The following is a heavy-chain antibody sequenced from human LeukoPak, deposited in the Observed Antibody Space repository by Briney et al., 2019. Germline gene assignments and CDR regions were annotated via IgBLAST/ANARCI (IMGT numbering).Heavy chain of an antibody. CDR1: GYTFTSYD. CDR3: ARGPKGYYDFWSGYYLGDHFDY. CDR2: MNPNSGNT. V-gene: IGHV1-8*03. Sequence: GASVKVSCKASGYTFTSYDINWVRQATGQGLEWMGWMNPNSGNTGYAQKFQGRVTITRNTSISTAYMELSSLRSEDTAVYYCARGPKGYYDFWSGYYLGDHFDYWGQGTLVTVSS. D-gene: IGHD3-3*01. J-gene: IGHJ4*02.